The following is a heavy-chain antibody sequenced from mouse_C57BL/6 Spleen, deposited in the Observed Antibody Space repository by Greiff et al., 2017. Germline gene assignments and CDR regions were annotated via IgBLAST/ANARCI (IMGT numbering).Heavy chain of an antibody. CDR3: ARSYYDYDGPWFAY. Sequence: QVQLQPPGAELVKPGASVKMSCKASGYTFTSYWITWVKQRPGQGLEWIGDIYPGSGSTNYNEKFKSKATLTVDTSSSTAYMPLSSLTSEDSAVYYCARSYYDYDGPWFAYWGQGTLVTVSA. V-gene: IGHV1-55*01. J-gene: IGHJ3*01. D-gene: IGHD2-4*01. CDR2: IYPGSGST. CDR1: GYTFTSYW.